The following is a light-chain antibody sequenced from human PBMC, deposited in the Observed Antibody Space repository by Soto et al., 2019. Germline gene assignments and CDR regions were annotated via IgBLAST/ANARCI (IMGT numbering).Light chain of an antibody. J-gene: IGKJ1*01. CDR1: QSVSSSY. CDR3: QQRSDWPST. V-gene: IGKV3D-20*02. CDR2: GAS. Sequence: EMVLTQSPDTLSLSPGERATLSCKASQSVSSSYLAWYQQRPGQAPRLLIHGASKRATGIPDRFSGRGSGTDFTLTISRLEPEDFAVYFCQQRSDWPSTFGQGTKVDIK.